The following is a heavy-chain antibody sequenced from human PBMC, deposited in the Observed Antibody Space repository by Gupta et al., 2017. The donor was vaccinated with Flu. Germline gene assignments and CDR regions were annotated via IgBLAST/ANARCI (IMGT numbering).Heavy chain of an antibody. CDR3: ARSFAYDSGAYYDY. J-gene: IGHJ4*02. CDR1: GFTFRTYS. V-gene: IGHV3-21*01. CDR2: ISSSSSYI. D-gene: IGHD3-22*01. Sequence: EVQLVESGGGLVKPGGSLRLSCAASGFTFRTYSMNWVRQAPGKGLEWVSSISSSSSYIYYADSGKGRFTVSRDNAKNSLYLQMDSLRAEDTAVYYCARSFAYDSGAYYDYWGQGTLVTVSS.